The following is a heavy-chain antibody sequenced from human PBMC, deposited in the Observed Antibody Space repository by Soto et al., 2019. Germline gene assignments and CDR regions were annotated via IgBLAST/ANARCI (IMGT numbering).Heavy chain of an antibody. CDR1: GGSISNAAYS. Sequence: SETLSLTCTVSGGSISNAAYSWSWIRQPPGKGLEWIGYIYPSGMPFYNPSLRSRVTISIDRSNDQFSLNLKSVTAADTAVYYCARERGGYGLFDSWGQGTLVTVPQ. CDR3: ARERGGYGLFDS. D-gene: IGHD5-18*01. J-gene: IGHJ4*02. V-gene: IGHV4-30-2*01. CDR2: IYPSGMP.